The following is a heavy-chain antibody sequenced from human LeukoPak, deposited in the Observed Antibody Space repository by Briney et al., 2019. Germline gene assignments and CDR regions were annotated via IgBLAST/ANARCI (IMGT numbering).Heavy chain of an antibody. CDR2: IYPGDSDT. J-gene: IGHJ4*02. CDR1: GYSFTTYW. Sequence: GESLKISCKASGYSFTTYWIGWVRQMPGKGLEWMGIIYPGDSDTRYSPSFQGQVTISADKSISTAYLQWSSLKASDTAMYYCARQQTGYCSSTSCYAIDYWGQGTLVTVSS. CDR3: ARQQTGYCSSTSCYAIDY. D-gene: IGHD2-2*01. V-gene: IGHV5-51*01.